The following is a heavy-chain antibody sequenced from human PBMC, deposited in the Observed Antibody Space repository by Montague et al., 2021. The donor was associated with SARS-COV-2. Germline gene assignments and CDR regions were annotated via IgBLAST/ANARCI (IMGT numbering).Heavy chain of an antibody. CDR1: GGSVNSGSLY. CDR2: LYYGGSI. Sequence: SETLSLTCTVSGGSVNSGSLYWSWVRQPPGKGLEWIGYLYYGGSINYNPSLKSRVTISVDTSKNDFSLKLSSVTAADTAVYFCARAYYGVSDAFDIWGHGIMVTVSS. CDR3: ARAYYGVSDAFDI. J-gene: IGHJ3*02. D-gene: IGHD2/OR15-2a*01. V-gene: IGHV4-61*03.